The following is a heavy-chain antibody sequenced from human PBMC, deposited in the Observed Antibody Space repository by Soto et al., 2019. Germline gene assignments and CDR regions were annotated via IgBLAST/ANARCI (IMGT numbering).Heavy chain of an antibody. CDR2: ISGSGGST. D-gene: IGHD2-15*01. CDR3: AKVKSLGHCSGGSCYFDY. CDR1: GFTFSSYA. J-gene: IGHJ4*02. V-gene: IGHV3-23*01. Sequence: GGSLRLSCAASGFTFSSYAMSWVRQAPGEGLEWVSAISGSGGSTYYADSVKGRFTISRDNSKNTLYLQMNSLRAEDTAVYYCAKVKSLGHCSGGSCYFDYWGQGTLVTVSS.